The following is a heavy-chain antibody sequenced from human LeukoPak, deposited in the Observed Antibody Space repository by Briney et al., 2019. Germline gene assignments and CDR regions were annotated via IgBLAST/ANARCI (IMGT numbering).Heavy chain of an antibody. D-gene: IGHD6-6*01. CDR1: GYTFSSYR. Sequence: ASVKVSFKPSGYTFSSYRISWVRQAPGQGLEWMGWISNHNGNTNYAQKFQGRVTMTTDTSTSTVYMELSRLRSDDTAVYYCARERARRFDYWGQGTLVTVSS. V-gene: IGHV1-18*01. J-gene: IGHJ4*02. CDR2: ISNHNGNT. CDR3: ARERARRFDY.